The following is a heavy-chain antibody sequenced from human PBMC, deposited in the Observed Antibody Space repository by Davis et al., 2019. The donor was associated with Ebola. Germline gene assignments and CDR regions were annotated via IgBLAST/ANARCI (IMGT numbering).Heavy chain of an antibody. CDR3: ARVYCGGDCYSFDY. V-gene: IGHV7-4-1*02. CDR1: GYTFTSYA. J-gene: IGHJ4*02. Sequence: AASVKVSCKASGYTFTSYAMNWVRQAPGQELEWMGWINTNTGNPTYAQGFTGRFVFSLDTSVSTAYLQISSLKAEDTAVYYCARVYCGGDCYSFDYWGQGTLVTVSS. CDR2: INTNTGNP. D-gene: IGHD2-21*02.